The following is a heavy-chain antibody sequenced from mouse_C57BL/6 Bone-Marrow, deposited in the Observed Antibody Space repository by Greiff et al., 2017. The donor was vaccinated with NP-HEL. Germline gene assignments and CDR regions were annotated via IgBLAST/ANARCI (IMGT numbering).Heavy chain of an antibody. Sequence: VQLQQSGPVLVKPGPSVKISCKASGFTSTGYYMHWAKQSHGKSLEWIGLVYPYNGCTSYNPKFKGKATVTVDPSSSTAYMDLNSLTSEDSAVYNCGRGDYGRRYRFAYWGQETLVTVSA. V-gene: IGHV1-36*01. CDR3: GRGDYGRRYRFAY. D-gene: IGHD1-1*01. J-gene: IGHJ3*01. CDR2: VYPYNGCT. CDR1: GFTSTGYY.